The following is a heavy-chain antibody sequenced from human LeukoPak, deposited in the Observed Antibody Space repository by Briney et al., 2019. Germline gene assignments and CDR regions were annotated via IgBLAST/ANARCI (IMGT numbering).Heavy chain of an antibody. J-gene: IGHJ5*02. D-gene: IGHD6-13*01. CDR2: INPSGSST. CDR3: AREWVVRYSSSWYLSGWFDP. CDR1: GYTFTSYY. V-gene: IGHV1-46*01. Sequence: ASVKVSCKASGYTFTSYYMHWVRQAPGQGLEWMGIINPSGSSTSYAQKFQGRVTMTRDTSTSTVYMELSSLRSEDTAVYYCAREWVVRYSSSWYLSGWFDPWGQGTLVTVSS.